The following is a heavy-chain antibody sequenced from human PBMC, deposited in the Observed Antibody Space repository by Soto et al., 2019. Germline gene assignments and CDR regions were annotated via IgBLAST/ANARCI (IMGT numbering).Heavy chain of an antibody. Sequence: PSETLSLTCSVSGADINTYSWTWIRQPAGKGLEWIGRIYTSASINYNPSLKGRVTLSVDTSTNQVSLRPASVTAADTAIYYCARDREAGYNFYYGMDVWGQGTTVTVSS. CDR1: GADINTYS. D-gene: IGHD6-19*01. CDR2: IYTSASI. CDR3: ARDREAGYNFYYGMDV. J-gene: IGHJ6*02. V-gene: IGHV4-4*07.